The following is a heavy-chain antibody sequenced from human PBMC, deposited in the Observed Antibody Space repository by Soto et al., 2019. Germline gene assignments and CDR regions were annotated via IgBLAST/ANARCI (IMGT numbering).Heavy chain of an antibody. J-gene: IGHJ4*02. Sequence: PSETLSLTCTVSGGSISSGDYYWSWIRQPPGKGLEWIGEINHSGSTYYNPSLKSRVTISVDTSKNQFSLKLSSVTAADTAVYYCARKAAGYYGSGSHSPYYFDYWGQGTLVTV. D-gene: IGHD3-10*01. CDR3: ARKAAGYYGSGSHSPYYFDY. CDR2: INHSGST. V-gene: IGHV4-30-4*01. CDR1: GGSISSGDYY.